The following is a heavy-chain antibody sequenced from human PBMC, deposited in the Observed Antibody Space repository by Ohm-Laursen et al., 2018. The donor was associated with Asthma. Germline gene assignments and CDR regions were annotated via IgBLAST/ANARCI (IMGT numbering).Heavy chain of an antibody. CDR1: GFTFSNYG. Sequence: SLRLSCAASGFTFSNYGMHWVRQAPGKGLEWVALIWFDGSNKYYADSVKGRFTISRDNSKNTLYLQMNSLRAEDTALYYCAIGEDDIGDSGWFEHWGQGTLVTVSS. D-gene: IGHD2-21*02. V-gene: IGHV3-33*01. CDR2: IWFDGSNK. J-gene: IGHJ5*02. CDR3: AIGEDDIGDSGWFEH.